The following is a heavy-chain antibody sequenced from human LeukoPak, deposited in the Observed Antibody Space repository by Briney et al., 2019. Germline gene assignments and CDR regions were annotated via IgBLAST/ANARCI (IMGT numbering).Heavy chain of an antibody. V-gene: IGHV4-4*07. CDR3: ARAGRYYDISPHDY. CDR2: IYTSGST. CDR1: GGSITSYR. Sequence: SETLSLTCTVSGGSITSYRWSWIRQPAGKGLEWIGRIYTSGSTNYNPSLKSRVTMSVDTSKNQFSLKLSSVTAADTAVYYCARAGRYYDISPHDYWGQGTLVTVSS. J-gene: IGHJ4*02. D-gene: IGHD3-9*01.